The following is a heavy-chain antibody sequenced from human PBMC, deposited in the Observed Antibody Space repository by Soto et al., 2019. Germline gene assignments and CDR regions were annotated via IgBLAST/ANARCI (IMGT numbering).Heavy chain of an antibody. Sequence: QVQLVQSGAEVKKPGSSVKVSCKASGGTFSSYTISWVRQAPGQGLAWMGRIIPIVCIANYAQKFQGRVTISADQSTSTADMELSSRRSEDTAVYYCASYGSGSGNYYYYYMDVWGKGTTVTVSS. CDR2: IIPIVCIA. D-gene: IGHD3-10*01. V-gene: IGHV1-69*02. CDR3: ASYGSGSGNYYYYYMDV. CDR1: GGTFSSYT. J-gene: IGHJ6*03.